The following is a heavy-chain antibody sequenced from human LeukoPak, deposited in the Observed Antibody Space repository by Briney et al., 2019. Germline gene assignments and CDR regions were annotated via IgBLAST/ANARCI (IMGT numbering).Heavy chain of an antibody. CDR3: ARLHYDFWSGYP. CDR1: GGSISSSSYY. Sequence: PSETLSLTCTVSGGSISSSSYYWGWIRQPPGKGLEWIGSIYYSGSTYYNPSLKSRVTISVDTSKNQFSLKLSSVTAADTAVYYCARLHYDFWSGYPFGQGTLVTVSS. CDR2: IYYSGST. J-gene: IGHJ5*02. V-gene: IGHV4-39*01. D-gene: IGHD3-3*01.